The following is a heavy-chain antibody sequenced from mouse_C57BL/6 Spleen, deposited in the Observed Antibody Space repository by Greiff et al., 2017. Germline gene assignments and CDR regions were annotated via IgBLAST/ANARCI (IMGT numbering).Heavy chain of an antibody. CDR1: GYTFTSYW. D-gene: IGHD1-1*01. J-gene: IGHJ2*01. Sequence: QVQLQQPGAELVKPGASVKLSCKASGYTFTSYWMQWVKQRPGQGLEWIGEIDPSDSYTNYNQKFKGKATLTVDTSSSTAYMQLSSLTSEDSAVYYGARRAITTVGGYWGQGTTLTVSS. V-gene: IGHV1-50*01. CDR2: IDPSDSYT. CDR3: ARRAITTVGGY.